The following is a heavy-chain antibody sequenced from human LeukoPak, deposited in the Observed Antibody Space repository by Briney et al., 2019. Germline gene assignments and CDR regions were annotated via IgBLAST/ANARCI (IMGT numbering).Heavy chain of an antibody. CDR3: ARGDSSGWYTFDY. D-gene: IGHD6-19*01. CDR2: IYHSGST. Sequence: SETLSLTCAVSGGSISSGNWWSWVRQPAGKGLEWIGEIYHSGSTNYNPSLESRVTISVDKSRNQFSLKLSSVTAADTAVYYCARGDSSGWYTFDYWGQGTLVTVSS. V-gene: IGHV4-4*02. CDR1: GGSISSGNW. J-gene: IGHJ4*02.